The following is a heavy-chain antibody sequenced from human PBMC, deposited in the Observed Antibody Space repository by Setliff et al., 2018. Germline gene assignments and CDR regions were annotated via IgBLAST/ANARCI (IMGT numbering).Heavy chain of an antibody. J-gene: IGHJ6*03. D-gene: IGHD3-10*01. V-gene: IGHV7-4-1*02. CDR3: ARASRFGTIVYKGYYYMDV. CDR2: INTNTGNP. CDR1: GYTFTTYA. Sequence: ASVKVSCKTSGYTFTTYAISWMRQAPGQGLEWVGWINTNTGNPSYAQDFTGRFVFSLDTSVSTAYLQISSLKAEDTAVYYCARASRFGTIVYKGYYYMDVWGKGTTVTV.